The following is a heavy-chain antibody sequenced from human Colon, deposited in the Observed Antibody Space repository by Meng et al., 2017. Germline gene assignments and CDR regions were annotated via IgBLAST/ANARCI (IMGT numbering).Heavy chain of an antibody. CDR3: ARNGFYSLGY. CDR2: IHHGRGT. J-gene: IGHJ4*02. Sequence: VHLRESVTGPVKPAGTLSLTCAVSGDSITYDNGWSWLRQPPGKGLEWIGEIHHGRGTNYNPALRSRVTFSLDKSRNQLSLTLTSVTAADTAVYYCARNGFYSLGYWGPGALVTVSS. V-gene: IGHV4-4*02. D-gene: IGHD3-22*01. CDR1: GDSITYDNG.